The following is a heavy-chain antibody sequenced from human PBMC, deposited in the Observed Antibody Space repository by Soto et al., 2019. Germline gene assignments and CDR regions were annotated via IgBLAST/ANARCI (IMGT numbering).Heavy chain of an antibody. CDR3: ARVSIPYYYNTSGQSYFDY. Sequence: KPSETLFLTCTVSGGSVSSGSYYWSWIRQPPGMGLEWIGYIFYSGTTNYNPSLKSRVTMSLYTSKNQFSLQLSSVTAADTAVYYCARVSIPYYYNTSGQSYFDYWGQGTLVTVSS. CDR2: IFYSGTT. D-gene: IGHD3-22*01. CDR1: GGSVSSGSYY. V-gene: IGHV4-61*01. J-gene: IGHJ4*02.